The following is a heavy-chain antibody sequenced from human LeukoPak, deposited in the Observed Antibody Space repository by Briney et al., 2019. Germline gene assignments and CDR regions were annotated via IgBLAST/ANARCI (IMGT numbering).Heavy chain of an antibody. V-gene: IGHV3-30-3*01. D-gene: IGHD2-15*01. CDR2: ISYDGSNK. Sequence: GRSLRLSCAASGFTFSSYAMHWVRQAPGRGLEWVAVISYDGSNKYYADSVKGRFTISRDTSKNTLYLQMNSLRPEDTAVYYCARCSGGSCYHLDYWGQGTLVTVSS. CDR1: GFTFSSYA. CDR3: ARCSGGSCYHLDY. J-gene: IGHJ4*02.